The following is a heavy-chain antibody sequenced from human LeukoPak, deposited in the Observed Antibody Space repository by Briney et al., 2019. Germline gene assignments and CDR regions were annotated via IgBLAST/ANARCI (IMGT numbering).Heavy chain of an antibody. CDR2: INHSGST. CDR3: ARRYCSSTSCYRNYYGMDV. V-gene: IGHV4-34*01. D-gene: IGHD2-2*01. Sequence: SETLSLTCAVYGGSFSGYYWSWIGQPPGKGLEWIGEINHSGSTNYNPSLKSRVTISVDTSKNQFSLKLSSVTAADTAVYYCARRYCSSTSCYRNYYGMDVWGQGTTVTVSS. J-gene: IGHJ6*02. CDR1: GGSFSGYY.